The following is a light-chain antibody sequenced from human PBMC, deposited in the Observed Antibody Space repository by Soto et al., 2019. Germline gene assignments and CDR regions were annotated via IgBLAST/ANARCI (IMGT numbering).Light chain of an antibody. Sequence: EIVMTQSPATLSVSPGERATLSCRASQSVSSNLAWYQQKPGQAPRLLIYGASTRATGIPARFSGSGSGTEFTLTISSLQSEDFAVYYCQQYGRSPPVTFGQGTKVEIK. CDR2: GAS. V-gene: IGKV3-15*01. J-gene: IGKJ2*01. CDR1: QSVSSN. CDR3: QQYGRSPPVT.